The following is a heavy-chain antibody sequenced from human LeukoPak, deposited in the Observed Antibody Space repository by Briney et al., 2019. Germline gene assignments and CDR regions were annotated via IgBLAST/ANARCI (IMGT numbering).Heavy chain of an antibody. J-gene: IGHJ4*02. CDR3: ATEVIIAVTGNDY. CDR2: IQSSGRT. CDR1: GGSINDRDW. D-gene: IGHD6-19*01. V-gene: IGHV4-4*02. Sequence: SETLSLTCDVSGGSINDRDWWTWVRQPPGKGLEWLGEIQSSGRTNYNPSLKSRVTFSINKSQNQVFLNLGSVTAADTAVYYCATEVIIAVTGNDYWGQGSLVTVSS.